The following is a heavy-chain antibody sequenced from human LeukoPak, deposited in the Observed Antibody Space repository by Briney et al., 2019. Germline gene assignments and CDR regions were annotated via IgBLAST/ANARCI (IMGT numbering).Heavy chain of an antibody. V-gene: IGHV1-18*01. CDR3: ARGVGRRDGYSRAFDI. J-gene: IGHJ3*02. CDR2: IRPYNGNT. D-gene: IGHD5-24*01. Sequence: GASVKVSCKASGYTFTSYGISWVRQAPGQGLEWMGWIRPYNGNTNYAQKLQGRVTMTTDTSTSTAYMELRSLRSDDTAVYYCARGVGRRDGYSRAFDIWGQGTMVTVSS. CDR1: GYTFTSYG.